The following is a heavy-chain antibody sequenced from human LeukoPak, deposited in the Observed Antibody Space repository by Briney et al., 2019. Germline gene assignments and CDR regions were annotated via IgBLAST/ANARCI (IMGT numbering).Heavy chain of an antibody. CDR2: INPNSGGT. D-gene: IGHD4-11*01. Sequence: ASVKVSCKASGYTFTGYYMHWVRQAPGQGLEWMGWINPNSGGTNYAQKFQGRVTMTRDTSISTAYMELRSLRSDDTAVYYCARDLAVTPGYWGQGALVTVSS. CDR1: GYTFTGYY. J-gene: IGHJ4*02. CDR3: ARDLAVTPGY. V-gene: IGHV1-2*02.